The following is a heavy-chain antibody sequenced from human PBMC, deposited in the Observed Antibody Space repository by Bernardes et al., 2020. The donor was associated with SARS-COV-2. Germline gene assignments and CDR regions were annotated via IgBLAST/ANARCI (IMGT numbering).Heavy chain of an antibody. CDR3: AREREITMVRGDEAWYFDL. D-gene: IGHD3-10*01. V-gene: IGHV7-4-1*02. J-gene: IGHJ2*01. Sequence: ASVKVSCKASGYTFTSYAMNWVRQAPGQGLEWMGWINTNTGNPTYAQGFTGRFVFSLDTSVSTAYLQISSLKAEDTAVYYCAREREITMVRGDEAWYFDLWGRGTLVTVSS. CDR1: GYTFTSYA. CDR2: INTNTGNP.